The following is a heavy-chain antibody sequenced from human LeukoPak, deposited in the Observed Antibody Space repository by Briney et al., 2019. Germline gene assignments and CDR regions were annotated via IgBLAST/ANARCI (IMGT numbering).Heavy chain of an antibody. J-gene: IGHJ4*02. D-gene: IGHD1-26*01. Sequence: GGSLRLSCAASGFYFANYAMSWVRQAPGKGLEWVSATVGGGSPNTYHADSVKGRFTISRDNSKNTLYLQMNSLRAEDTAVYYCAKSSRSVSVGATGLDYWGQGTLVTVSS. CDR3: AKSSRSVSVGATGLDY. CDR1: GFYFANYA. CDR2: TVGGGSPNT. V-gene: IGHV3-23*01.